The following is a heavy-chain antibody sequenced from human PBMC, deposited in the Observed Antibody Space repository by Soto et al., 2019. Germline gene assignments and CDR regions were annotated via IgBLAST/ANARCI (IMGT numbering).Heavy chain of an antibody. CDR3: ARAHLWADNWFDP. V-gene: IGHV1-69*02. Sequence: ASVKVSCKASGGTFSSYTISWVRQAPGQGLEWMGRIIPILGIANYAQKFQGRVTITADKSTSTAYMELSSLRSEDTAVYYCARAHLWADNWFDPWGQGTLVTVSS. CDR1: GGTFSSYT. CDR2: IIPILGIA. J-gene: IGHJ5*02. D-gene: IGHD3-10*01.